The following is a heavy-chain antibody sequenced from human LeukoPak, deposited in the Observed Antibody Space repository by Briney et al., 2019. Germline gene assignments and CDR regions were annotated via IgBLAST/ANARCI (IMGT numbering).Heavy chain of an antibody. CDR2: IWSVGKNK. J-gene: IGHJ3*02. Sequence: PGGSLRLSCAASGFTFSNYGMHWVRHAPGRGLEWVSVIWSVGKNKFYVDSVRGRFTIFRDNSKKTLDLQLNSLRAEDTAMYYCVRERGPYNAFDIWGQGTMVTVSS. CDR1: GFTFSNYG. CDR3: VRERGPYNAFDI. D-gene: IGHD2-21*01. V-gene: IGHV3-33*01.